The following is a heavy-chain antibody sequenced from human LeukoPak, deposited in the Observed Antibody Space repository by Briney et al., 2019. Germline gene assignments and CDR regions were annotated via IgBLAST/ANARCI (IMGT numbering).Heavy chain of an antibody. V-gene: IGHV4-4*07. CDR2: IYTTGTT. D-gene: IGHD3-16*01. CDR3: ARHGYTASHYFLDY. CDR1: SGSINSYY. J-gene: IGHJ4*02. Sequence: SETLSLTCTVSSGSINSYYWGWVRQPAGRGLEWIGRIYTTGTTHYNPSLKSRLTMSIDTSKRQFSLNLTSVTAADTAIYYCARHGYTASHYFLDYWGQGTLVTVSS.